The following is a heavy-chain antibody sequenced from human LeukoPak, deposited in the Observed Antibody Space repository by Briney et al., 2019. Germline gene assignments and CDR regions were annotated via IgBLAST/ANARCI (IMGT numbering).Heavy chain of an antibody. CDR2: IYYSGST. J-gene: IGHJ5*02. V-gene: IGHV4-59*01. CDR3: ARGYCSGGSCYSGWFDP. Sequence: SETLSLTCTVSGGSISSYYWSWIRQPPGKGLEWIGYIYYSGSTNYNPSLKSRVTISVDTSKNQFSLKLSSVTAADTTVYYCARGYCSGGSCYSGWFDPWGQGTLVTVSS. CDR1: GGSISSYY. D-gene: IGHD2-15*01.